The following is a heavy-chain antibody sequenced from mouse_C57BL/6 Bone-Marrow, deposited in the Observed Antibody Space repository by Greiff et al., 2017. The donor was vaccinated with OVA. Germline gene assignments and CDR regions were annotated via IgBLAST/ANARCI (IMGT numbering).Heavy chain of an antibody. CDR1: GYTFTSYG. J-gene: IGHJ4*01. CDR3: ARRRWLLPYAMDY. D-gene: IGHD2-3*01. V-gene: IGHV1-81*01. Sequence: QVQLKESGAELARPGASVKLSCKASGYTFTSYGISWVKQRTGQGLEWIGEIYPRSGNTYHNEKFKGKATLTADKSSSTAYMELRSLTSEDSAVYFCARRRWLLPYAMDYWGQGTSVTVSS. CDR2: IYPRSGNT.